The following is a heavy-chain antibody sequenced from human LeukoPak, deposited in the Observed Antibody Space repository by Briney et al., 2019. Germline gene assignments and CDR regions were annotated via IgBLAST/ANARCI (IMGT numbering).Heavy chain of an antibody. D-gene: IGHD2-15*01. V-gene: IGHV1-2*02. J-gene: IGHJ4*02. CDR2: INPNSGGA. CDR3: ASGVVVAAYFDY. Sequence: GASVKVSCKASGYTFTGYFMHWVRQAPGQGLEWMGWINPNSGGANYAQKFQGRVTMTRDTSISTAYMELSRLRSDDPAVYYCASGVVVAAYFDYWGQGTLVTVSS. CDR1: GYTFTGYF.